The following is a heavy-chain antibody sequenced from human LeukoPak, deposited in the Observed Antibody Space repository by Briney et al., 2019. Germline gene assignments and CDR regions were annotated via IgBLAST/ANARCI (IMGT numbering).Heavy chain of an antibody. V-gene: IGHV3-23*01. J-gene: IGHJ4*02. CDR1: GFTFSSYG. CDR2: ISGTGVST. D-gene: IGHD5-24*01. Sequence: PGRSLRLSCAASGFTFSSYGMHWVRQAPGKGPEWVSAISGTGVSTYYADSVQGRFIISRDNSQNTLYLQMNSLRADDTALYYCAKEAMALQFLSLNFDSWGQGTLVTVSS. CDR3: AKEAMALQFLSLNFDS.